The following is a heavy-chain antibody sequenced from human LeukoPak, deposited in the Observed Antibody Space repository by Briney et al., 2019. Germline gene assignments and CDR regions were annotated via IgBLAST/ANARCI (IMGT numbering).Heavy chain of an antibody. CDR1: AGSISSYY. V-gene: IGHV4-4*07. CDR2: IYTSGST. Sequence: SETLSLTCTVSAGSISSYYWSWIRQPAGKGLEWIGRIYTSGSTNYNPSLKSRVTMSVDTSKNQFSLKLSSVTAADTAVYYCARSTDSGWYIWFDPWGQGTLVTVDS. D-gene: IGHD6-19*01. J-gene: IGHJ5*02. CDR3: ARSTDSGWYIWFDP.